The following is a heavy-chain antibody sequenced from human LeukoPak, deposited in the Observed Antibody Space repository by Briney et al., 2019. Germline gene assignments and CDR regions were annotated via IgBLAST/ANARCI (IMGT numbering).Heavy chain of an antibody. CDR2: IIPIFGTA. CDR3: ARDQGPYYYDSSGSGFDP. V-gene: IGHV1-69*05. J-gene: IGHJ5*02. D-gene: IGHD3-22*01. Sequence: SVKVSCKASGDSFSSYAISWVRQAPGQGLEWMGGIIPIFGTANYAQKLQGRVTMTTDTSTSTAYMELRSLRSDDTAVYYCARDQGPYYYDSSGSGFDPWGQGTLVTVSS. CDR1: GDSFSSYA.